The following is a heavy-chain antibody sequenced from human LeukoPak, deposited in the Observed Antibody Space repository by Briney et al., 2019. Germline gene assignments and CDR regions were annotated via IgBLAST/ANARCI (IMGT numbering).Heavy chain of an antibody. CDR3: ARRSGIAGAGAFDY. Sequence: GGSLRLSCAASGFTFSNYAMRWVRQAPGKGLEWVSGISGSGDSTYYADSVKGRFTISRDNSKNTLYLQMNSLRAEDTAVYYCARRSGIAGAGAFDYWGQGTLVTVSS. CDR2: ISGSGDST. CDR1: GFTFSNYA. V-gene: IGHV3-23*01. D-gene: IGHD6-19*01. J-gene: IGHJ4*02.